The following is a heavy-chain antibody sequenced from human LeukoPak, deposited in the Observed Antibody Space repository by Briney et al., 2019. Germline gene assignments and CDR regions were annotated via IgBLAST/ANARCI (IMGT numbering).Heavy chain of an antibody. D-gene: IGHD6-13*01. CDR1: GGSISSSSYY. CDR3: ARGDSSFGAFDI. Sequence: SETLSLTCTVSGGSISSSSYYWGWIRQPPGKGLEWIGSIYYSGSTYYNPSLKSRVTISVDTPKNQFSLKLSSVTAADTAVYYCARGDSSFGAFDIWGQGTMVTVSS. J-gene: IGHJ3*02. V-gene: IGHV4-39*07. CDR2: IYYSGST.